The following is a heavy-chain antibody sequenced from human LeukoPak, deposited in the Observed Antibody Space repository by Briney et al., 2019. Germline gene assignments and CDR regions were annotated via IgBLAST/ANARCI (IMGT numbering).Heavy chain of an antibody. CDR1: GFTFSCYS. Sequence: GGSLRLSCAASGFTFSCYSMNWVRQAPGKGLEWVSSISSSSSYIYYAGSVKGRFTISRDNAKNSLYLQMNSLRAEDTAVYYCARDHYGDSDYWGQGTLVTVSS. D-gene: IGHD4-17*01. CDR2: ISSSSSYI. CDR3: ARDHYGDSDY. J-gene: IGHJ4*02. V-gene: IGHV3-21*01.